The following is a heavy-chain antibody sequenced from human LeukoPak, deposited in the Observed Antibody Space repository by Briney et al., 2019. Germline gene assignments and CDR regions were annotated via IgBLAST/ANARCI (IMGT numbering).Heavy chain of an antibody. V-gene: IGHV3-23*01. Sequence: GGSLRLSCAVSGLTFSRYAMSWVRQAPGKGLEWVSAISGSGGSTYYADSVKGRFTISRDNSKNTLYLQMNSLRAEDTAVYYCAKDRGYSSSSHRGYYFDYWGQGTLVTVSS. CDR2: ISGSGGST. J-gene: IGHJ4*02. CDR1: GLTFSRYA. D-gene: IGHD6-6*01. CDR3: AKDRGYSSSSHRGYYFDY.